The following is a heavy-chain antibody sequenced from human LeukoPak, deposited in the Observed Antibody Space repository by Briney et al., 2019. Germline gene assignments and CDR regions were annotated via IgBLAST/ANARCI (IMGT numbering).Heavy chain of an antibody. CDR3: ARVSVTTGHDY. Sequence: ASVKVSCKASGYTFTSYEINWVRQATGHGLEWMGWVNAGNGNTKYSQKFQGRVTITRDTSASTAYMELSSLRSEDTAVYYCARVSVTTGHDYWGQGTLVTVSS. V-gene: IGHV1-3*01. J-gene: IGHJ4*02. CDR2: VNAGNGNT. D-gene: IGHD4-17*01. CDR1: GYTFTSYE.